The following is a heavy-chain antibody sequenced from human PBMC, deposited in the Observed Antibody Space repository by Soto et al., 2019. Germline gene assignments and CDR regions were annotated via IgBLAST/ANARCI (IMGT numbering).Heavy chain of an antibody. CDR2: IIPLYGTV. CDR3: ARNSGPSDY. V-gene: IGHV1-69*13. CDR1: GGTFNSYG. D-gene: IGHD6-19*01. Sequence: SVKVSCKASGGTFNSYGISWVRQAAGQGLDWMGVIIPLYGTVNYAQKFQGRVTITADESTSTAYMELSSLRSEDTAMYYCARNSGPSDYWGQGTLVTVPQ. J-gene: IGHJ4*02.